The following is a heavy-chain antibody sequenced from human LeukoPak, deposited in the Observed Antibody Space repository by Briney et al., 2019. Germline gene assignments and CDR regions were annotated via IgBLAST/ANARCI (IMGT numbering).Heavy chain of an antibody. V-gene: IGHV3-23*01. CDR2: ISCNGGNT. D-gene: IGHD3-9*01. Sequence: GGSVRLSCAASGFTFSSYAMRWVRQAPGKGLEWVSAISCNGGNTYYADSVKGRFTISRDNSKNTLYLQMNSLRAEDTAVYYCAKDGGVAGSELRYFDWLSMYYFDYWGQGTLVTVSS. CDR3: AKDGGVAGSELRYFDWLSMYYFDY. J-gene: IGHJ4*02. CDR1: GFTFSSYA.